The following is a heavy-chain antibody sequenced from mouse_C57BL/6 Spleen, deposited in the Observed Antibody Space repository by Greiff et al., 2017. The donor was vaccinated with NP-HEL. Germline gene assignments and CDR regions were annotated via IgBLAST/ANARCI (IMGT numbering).Heavy chain of an antibody. CDR2: IDPSDSYT. V-gene: IGHV1-59*01. CDR3: ARKRNWDWFAY. J-gene: IGHJ3*01. Sequence: PLHPPLAALLRPGTSVTLSFTASCYTFTSSCLHLLMPSPGHGLECIGVIDPSDSYTNYNQKFKGKATLTVDTSSSTAYMQLSSLTSEDSAVYYCARKRNWDWFAYWGQGTLVTVSA. D-gene: IGHD4-1*01. CDR1: CYTFTSSC.